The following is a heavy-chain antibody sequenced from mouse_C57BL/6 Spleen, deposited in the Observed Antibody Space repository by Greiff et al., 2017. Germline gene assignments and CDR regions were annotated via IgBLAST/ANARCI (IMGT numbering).Heavy chain of an antibody. CDR2: ISYSGRT. CDR3: AIGGYYFDY. J-gene: IGHJ2*01. CDR1: GYSITSGYD. Sequence: DVKLVESGPGMVKPSQSLSLTCTVTGYSITSGYDWHWIRHFPGNKLEWMGYISYSGRTNYNPSLKSRISITHDTSKNHFFLKLNSVTTEDTATYYCAIGGYYFDYWGQGTTLTVSS. V-gene: IGHV3-1*01.